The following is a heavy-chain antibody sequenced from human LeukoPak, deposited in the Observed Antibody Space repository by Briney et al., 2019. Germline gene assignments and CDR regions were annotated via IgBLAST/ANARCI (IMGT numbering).Heavy chain of an antibody. CDR2: IIPILGIA. J-gene: IGHJ4*02. V-gene: IGHV1-69*02. D-gene: IGHD5-18*01. CDR1: GYSFTTYW. Sequence: KIPCKSSGYSFTTYWIGWVRQMPEKGLEWMGRIIPILGIANYAQKFQGRVTITADKSTSTAYMELSSLRSEDTAVYYCARIPGYSYGPFDYWGQGTLVTVSS. CDR3: ARIPGYSYGPFDY.